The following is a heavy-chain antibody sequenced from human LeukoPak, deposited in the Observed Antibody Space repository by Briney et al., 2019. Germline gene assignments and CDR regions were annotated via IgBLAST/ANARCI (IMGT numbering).Heavy chain of an antibody. CDR2: MNPSGGST. CDR3: ARDFEQWLVQGFDY. J-gene: IGHJ4*02. Sequence: ASVKVSCKASGYTFTSYYMHWVRQAPGQGLEWMGIMNPSGGSTSYAQNFQGRVPMTRETSTSTVYMELSSLRSEDTAVYYCARDFEQWLVQGFDYWGQGTLVTVSS. CDR1: GYTFTSYY. D-gene: IGHD6-19*01. V-gene: IGHV1-46*01.